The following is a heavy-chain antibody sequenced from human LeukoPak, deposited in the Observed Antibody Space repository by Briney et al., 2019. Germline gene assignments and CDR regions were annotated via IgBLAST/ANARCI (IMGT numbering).Heavy chain of an antibody. Sequence: EWIGEINHSRSPNYNPSLKSRGTISVDASKDQFSLKLSSVTAADTAVYYCARGRADSYVDYWGQGTLVTVSS. V-gene: IGHV4-34*01. CDR2: INHSRSP. D-gene: IGHD5-18*01. CDR3: ARGRADSYVDY. J-gene: IGHJ4*02.